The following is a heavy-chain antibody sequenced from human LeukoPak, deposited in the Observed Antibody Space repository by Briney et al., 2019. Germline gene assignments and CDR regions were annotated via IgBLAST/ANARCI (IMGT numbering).Heavy chain of an antibody. J-gene: IGHJ4*02. D-gene: IGHD3-16*01. V-gene: IGHV3-64*01. CDR1: GFTVSSNS. Sequence: GGSLRLSCTVSGFTVSSNSMSWVRQAPGKGLEYVSAISSNGGSTYYANSVKGRFTISRDNSKNTLYLQMGSLRAEDMAVYYCARAGGDYWGQGTLVTVSS. CDR2: ISSNGGST. CDR3: ARAGGDY.